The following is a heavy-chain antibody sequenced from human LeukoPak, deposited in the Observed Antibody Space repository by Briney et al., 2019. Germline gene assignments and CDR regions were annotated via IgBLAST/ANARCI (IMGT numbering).Heavy chain of an antibody. CDR3: ARGPSGGNGFSY. D-gene: IGHD2-15*01. V-gene: IGHV3-7*04. J-gene: IGHJ4*02. Sequence: PGGSLRLSCAASGFTFSSYWMSWVRQAPGKGLRWLPNIKQDGSERYYVDSVKGRFTISRDNAKNSLYLQMNSLRAVDTAVYYCARGPSGGNGFSYWGLGTLVTVSS. CDR1: GFTFSSYW. CDR2: IKQDGSER.